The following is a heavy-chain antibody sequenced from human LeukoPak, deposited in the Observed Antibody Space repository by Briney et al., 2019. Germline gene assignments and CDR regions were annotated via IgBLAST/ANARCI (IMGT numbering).Heavy chain of an antibody. CDR2: IYYTGST. CDR1: GGSISTYY. V-gene: IGHV4-59*12. D-gene: IGHD6-19*01. J-gene: IGHJ4*02. CDR3: ARVGSSGWWGYFDY. Sequence: SETLSFTCTVSGGSISTYYWSWIRQPPGKGLEWIGYIYYTGSTSYNPSLKSRVTMSVDTSKNQFSLKLSSVTAADTAVYYCARVGSSGWWGYFDYWGQGTLVTVSS.